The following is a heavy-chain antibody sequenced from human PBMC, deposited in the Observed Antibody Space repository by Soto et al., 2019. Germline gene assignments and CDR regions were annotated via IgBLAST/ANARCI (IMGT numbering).Heavy chain of an antibody. CDR3: AKSNWNYNHYYYYYMDV. Sequence: GGSLRLSCAASGFTFDDYAMHWVRQAPGKGLEWVSGISWNSGSIGYADSVKGRFTISRDNAKNSLYLQMNSLRAEDTALYYCAKSNWNYNHYYYYYMDVWGKGTTVTVSS. V-gene: IGHV3-9*01. CDR1: GFTFDDYA. J-gene: IGHJ6*03. CDR2: ISWNSGSI. D-gene: IGHD1-7*01.